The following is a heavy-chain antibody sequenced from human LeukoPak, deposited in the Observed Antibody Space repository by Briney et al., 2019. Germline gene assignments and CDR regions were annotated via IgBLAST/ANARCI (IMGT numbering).Heavy chain of an antibody. J-gene: IGHJ4*02. CDR1: GFTFSSHW. CDR2: INSDGSST. Sequence: GGSLRLSCEASGFTFSSHWMHWVRQAPGKGLVWVSRINSDGSSTSYADSVKGRFTISRDNAKNTLYLQMNSLRAEDTAVYFCARSGGGFFDYWGQGTLVTVSS. V-gene: IGHV3-74*01. CDR3: ARSGGGFFDY. D-gene: IGHD3-16*01.